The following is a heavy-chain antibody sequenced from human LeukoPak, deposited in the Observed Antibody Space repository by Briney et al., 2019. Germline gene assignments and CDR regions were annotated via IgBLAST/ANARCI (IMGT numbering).Heavy chain of an antibody. Sequence: SETLSLTCTVSGGSISSSSYYWGWIRQPPGKGLEWIGSIYYSGSTYYNPSLKSRVTISVDTSKNQFSLKLSSVTAADTAVYYCARVAPMIVVGSFDYWGQGTLVTASS. J-gene: IGHJ4*02. CDR3: ARVAPMIVVGSFDY. CDR1: GGSISSSSYY. D-gene: IGHD3-22*01. V-gene: IGHV4-39*07. CDR2: IYYSGST.